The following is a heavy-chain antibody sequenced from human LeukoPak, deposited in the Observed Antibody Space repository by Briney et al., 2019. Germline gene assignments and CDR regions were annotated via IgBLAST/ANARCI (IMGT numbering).Heavy chain of an antibody. V-gene: IGHV3-48*03. D-gene: IGHD3-22*01. Sequence: GGSLRLSCAASGFTFSSYEMNWVRQAPGKGLEWVSYISSSGSTMYYADSVKGRFTISRDNAKNSLYLQMNSLRAEDTAVYYCAREGYDISGYYQLYYYYYMDVWGKGTTVTISS. CDR2: ISSSGSTM. J-gene: IGHJ6*03. CDR1: GFTFSSYE. CDR3: AREGYDISGYYQLYYYYYMDV.